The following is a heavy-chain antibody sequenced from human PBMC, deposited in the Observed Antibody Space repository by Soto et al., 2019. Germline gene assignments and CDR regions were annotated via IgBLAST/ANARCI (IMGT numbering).Heavy chain of an antibody. V-gene: IGHV3-21*01. CDR1: GFTFSSYS. CDR2: ISSSSSYI. CDR3: ARDLSLYYYDSSGYFGPVQTDAFDI. Sequence: EVQLVESGGGLVKPGGSLRLSCAASGFTFSSYSMNWVRQAPGKGLEWVSSISSSSSYIYYADSVKGRFTISRDNAKNSLYLQMNSLRAEDTAVYYCARDLSLYYYDSSGYFGPVQTDAFDIWGQGTMVTVSS. J-gene: IGHJ3*02. D-gene: IGHD3-22*01.